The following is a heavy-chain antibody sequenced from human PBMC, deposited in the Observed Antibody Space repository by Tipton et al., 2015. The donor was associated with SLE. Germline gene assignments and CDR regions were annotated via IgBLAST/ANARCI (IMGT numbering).Heavy chain of an antibody. CDR2: IYYSGST. Sequence: TLSLTCTVSGGSISSGSYYWSWIRQPPGQGLEWLGYIYYSGSTNYNPSLKSRVTISVDTSKNQFSLKLGSVTAADTAMYYCAGGGTYWYFDLWGRGTLVTVSS. J-gene: IGHJ2*01. V-gene: IGHV4-61*01. CDR1: GGSISSGSYY. CDR3: AGGGTYWYFDL. D-gene: IGHD3-16*01.